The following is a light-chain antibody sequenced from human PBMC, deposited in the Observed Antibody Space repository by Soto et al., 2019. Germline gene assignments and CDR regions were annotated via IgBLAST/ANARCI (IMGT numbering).Light chain of an antibody. Sequence: DIQMTQSPTSLSASVGDRVTITCRASQGIRNFVAWYQQKPGKAPTLLIYAASTLQSGVPSRFSGSGSGTDLTLTITCLQPEDVATYACQKYSSVPVFGPGTKVEIK. CDR2: AAS. CDR3: QKYSSVPV. J-gene: IGKJ3*01. V-gene: IGKV1-27*01. CDR1: QGIRNF.